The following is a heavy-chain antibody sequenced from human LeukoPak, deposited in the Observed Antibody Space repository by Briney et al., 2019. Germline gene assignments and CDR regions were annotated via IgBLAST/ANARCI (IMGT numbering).Heavy chain of an antibody. J-gene: IGHJ4*02. V-gene: IGHV4-59*08. CDR2: ISYSGST. CDR1: GGSISSYY. Sequence: SETLSLTCTVSGGSISSYYWSWIRQPPGKGLEWIGYISYSGSTYYNPSLKSRVTISVDTSKNQFSLKLSSVTAADTAVYYCARRHYGDPDISDYWGQGTLVTVSS. CDR3: ARRHYGDPDISDY. D-gene: IGHD4-17*01.